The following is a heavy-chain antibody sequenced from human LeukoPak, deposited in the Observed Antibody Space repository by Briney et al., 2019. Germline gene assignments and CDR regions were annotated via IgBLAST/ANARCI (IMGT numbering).Heavy chain of an antibody. CDR3: ARDLTHYCSSTSCYPDY. J-gene: IGHJ4*02. CDR2: ISAYNGNT. Sequence: GASVKVSCKASGYTFTSYGISWVRQAPGQGLEWMGWISAYNGNTNYAQKLQGRVTMTTDTSTSTAYMELRSLRSDDTAVYYCARDLTHYCSSTSCYPDYWGQGTLVTVSS. CDR1: GYTFTSYG. D-gene: IGHD2-2*01. V-gene: IGHV1-18*01.